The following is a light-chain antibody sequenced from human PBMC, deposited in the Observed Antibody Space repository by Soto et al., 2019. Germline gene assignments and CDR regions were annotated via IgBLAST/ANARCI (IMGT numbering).Light chain of an antibody. CDR1: DIERKS. J-gene: IGLJ1*01. Sequence: SYELTQPPSVSVAPGQTARITCGGNDIERKSVHWYQQKPGQAPVLVVNDDYDRPSGIPERFSGSNSGNTASLTVSGLQADDEADYYCNSYVGSNNYVFGTGTKVTVL. V-gene: IGLV3-21*02. CDR2: DDY. CDR3: NSYVGSNNYV.